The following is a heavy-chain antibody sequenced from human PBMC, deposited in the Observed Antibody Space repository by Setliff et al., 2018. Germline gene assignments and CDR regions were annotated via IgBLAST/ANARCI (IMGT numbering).Heavy chain of an antibody. CDR1: GYIFRDYY. CDR2: INPNSGGR. D-gene: IGHD3-9*01. CDR3: AGPFDVGPYPRPIDGLDL. J-gene: IGHJ3*01. V-gene: IGHV1-2*02. Sequence: GASVKVSCKASGYIFRDYYIHWVRQAPGQGLEWMGWINPNSGGREYAEAFQGRVTMTGDTSVRTAFMELSGLTSDDTAVYYCAGPFDVGPYPRPIDGLDLWGQGTRFTVSS.